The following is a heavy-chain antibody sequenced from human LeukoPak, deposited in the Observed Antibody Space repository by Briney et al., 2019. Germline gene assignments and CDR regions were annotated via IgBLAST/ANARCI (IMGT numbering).Heavy chain of an antibody. V-gene: IGHV3-30*18. D-gene: IGHD3-10*01. Sequence: GRSLRLSCAASGFTFSSYGMHWVRQAPGKGLEWVAVISYDGSNKYYADSVKGRFTISRDNSKNTLYLQMNSLRAEDTAVYYCAKDRTTMVRGDRGVFDYWGQGTLVTVSS. J-gene: IGHJ4*02. CDR1: GFTFSSYG. CDR3: AKDRTTMVRGDRGVFDY. CDR2: ISYDGSNK.